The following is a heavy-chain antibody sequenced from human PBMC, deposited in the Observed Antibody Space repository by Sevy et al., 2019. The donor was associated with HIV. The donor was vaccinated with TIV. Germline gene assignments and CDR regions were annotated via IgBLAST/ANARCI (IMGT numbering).Heavy chain of an antibody. V-gene: IGHV4-59*01. Sequence: SETLSLTCTVSDDSISGYYWSWIRQPPGKGLEWIGYIYYSGRTNYNPSLKSRATISADMSTNNFSLKLSCVTAADTAVYYCARTTPYYYYGMDVWGQGTTVTVSS. CDR3: ARTTPYYYYGMDV. D-gene: IGHD4-17*01. CDR1: DDSISGYY. J-gene: IGHJ6*02. CDR2: IYYSGRT.